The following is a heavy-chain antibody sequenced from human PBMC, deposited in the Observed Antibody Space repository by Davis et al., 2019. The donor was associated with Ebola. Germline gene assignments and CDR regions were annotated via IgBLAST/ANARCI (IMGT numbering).Heavy chain of an antibody. CDR3: ARGTSLARNFDY. D-gene: IGHD3-3*02. CDR1: GYNFITYW. J-gene: IGHJ4*02. V-gene: IGHV5-51*01. Sequence: GESLKISCKGSGYNFITYWIGWVRQMPGKGLEWMGIIYPADSDTRYSPSFQGQVTFSADRSISTAYLQWSSLKASDTAMYYCARGTSLARNFDYWGQGTLVSVSS. CDR2: IYPADSDT.